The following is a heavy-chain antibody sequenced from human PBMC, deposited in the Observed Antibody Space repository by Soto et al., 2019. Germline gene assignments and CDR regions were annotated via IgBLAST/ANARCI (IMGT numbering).Heavy chain of an antibody. V-gene: IGHV3-23*01. D-gene: IGHD4-17*01. CDR2: ISGSGGST. CDR1: GFTFSSYA. Sequence: GGSLRLSCAASGFTFSSYAMSWVRQAPGKGLEWVSAISGSGGSTYYADSVKGRFTISRDNSKNTLYLQMNSLRAEDTAVYYCAKKVRYGEFNNWFDPWGQGTLVTVSS. J-gene: IGHJ5*02. CDR3: AKKVRYGEFNNWFDP.